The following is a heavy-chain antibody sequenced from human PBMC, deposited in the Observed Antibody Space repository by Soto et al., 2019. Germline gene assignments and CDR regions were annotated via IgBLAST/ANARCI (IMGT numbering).Heavy chain of an antibody. D-gene: IGHD3-16*01. V-gene: IGHV3-7*03. CDR3: SRGWGAH. J-gene: IGHJ4*02. CDR1: GFTFRSYW. CDR2: MKLDGSEK. Sequence: VSLRLCCAASGFTFRSYWMSWVRQAPGKGLEWVANMKLDGSEKYYVDSVKGRFTISKDNAKTSVYLQMNSLRAEDTAVYYCSRGWGAHWGQGALVTVSS.